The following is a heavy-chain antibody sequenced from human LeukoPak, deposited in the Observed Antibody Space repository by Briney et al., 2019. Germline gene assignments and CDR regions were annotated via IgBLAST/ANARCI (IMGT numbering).Heavy chain of an antibody. J-gene: IGHJ4*02. CDR1: GGSFSGYY. CDR3: ARGVSGWWELLRGYYFDY. Sequence: TSETLSLTCAVYGGSFSGYYWSWIRQPPGKGLEWIGEINHSGSTNYNPSLKSRVTISVDTSKNQFSLKLSSVTAADTAVYYCARGVSGWWELLRGYYFDYWGQGTLVTVSS. D-gene: IGHD1-26*01. CDR2: INHSGST. V-gene: IGHV4-34*01.